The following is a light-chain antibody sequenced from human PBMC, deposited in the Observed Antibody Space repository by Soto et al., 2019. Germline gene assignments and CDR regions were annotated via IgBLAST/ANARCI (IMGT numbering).Light chain of an antibody. CDR3: QQLCNSPYT. Sequence: ELVLTQSPGTLSLSPGERATLSCRASQSVSSTYLAWYQQKPGQSPRLLIYAASSRATGIPDRFSGSGSGADFTLTISRLEHEDFAVYYCQQLCNSPYTFGQGTKLEIK. CDR2: AAS. CDR1: QSVSSTY. J-gene: IGKJ2*01. V-gene: IGKV3-20*01.